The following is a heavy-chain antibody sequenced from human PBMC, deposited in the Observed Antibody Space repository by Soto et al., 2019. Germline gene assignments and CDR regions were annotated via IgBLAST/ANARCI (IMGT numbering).Heavy chain of an antibody. CDR3: ARGHSSSPRWFDP. CDR2: IYYSGST. V-gene: IGHV4-39*07. Sequence: PSETLSLTCTVSGGSISSSSYYWGWIRQPPGKGLEWIGSIYYSGSTYYNPSLKSRVTISVDTSKNQFSLKLSSVTAADTAVYYCARGHSSSPRWFDPWGQGTLVTVSS. D-gene: IGHD6-13*01. J-gene: IGHJ5*02. CDR1: GGSISSSSYY.